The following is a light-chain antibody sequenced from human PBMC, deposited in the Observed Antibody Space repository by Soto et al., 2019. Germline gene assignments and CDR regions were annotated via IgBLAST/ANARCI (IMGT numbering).Light chain of an antibody. CDR3: QQYGSSLGT. CDR1: QSVSSSH. J-gene: IGKJ1*01. Sequence: IVLTQSPGTLSLSPGERATLSGRARQSVSSSHLAWYQQQPGQAPRLLIYGASSRATGIPDRFSGSGYGTDFTLPISRLEPEDFAVYYCQQYGSSLGTFGQGTQVEIK. CDR2: GAS. V-gene: IGKV3-20*01.